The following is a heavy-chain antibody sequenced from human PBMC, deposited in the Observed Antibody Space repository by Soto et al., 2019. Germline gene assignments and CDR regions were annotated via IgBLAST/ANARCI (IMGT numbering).Heavy chain of an antibody. CDR3: ARLVVVVVAASNWFDP. CDR2: IYYSGST. V-gene: IGHV4-39*01. D-gene: IGHD2-15*01. J-gene: IGHJ5*02. CDR1: GGSISGSSYY. Sequence: SETLSLTCTVSGGSISGSSYYWGWIRQPPGKGLEWIGSIYYSGSTYYNPSLKSRVTISVDTSKNQFSLKLSSVTAADTAVYYCARLVVVVVAASNWFDPWGQGTLVTVS.